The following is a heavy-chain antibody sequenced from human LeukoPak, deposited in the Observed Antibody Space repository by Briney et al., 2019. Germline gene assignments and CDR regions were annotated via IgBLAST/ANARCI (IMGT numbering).Heavy chain of an antibody. D-gene: IGHD6-13*01. CDR2: IYYSGST. CDR1: HDSISSFY. V-gene: IGHV4-59*08. Sequence: SETLSLTCTVSHDSISSFYWSWIRQPPGKGLEWIGYIYYSGSTNYNPSLKSRVTISVDTSKNQFSLKLSSVTAADTAVYYCARLDGGSSWLFDYWGQGTLVTVSS. J-gene: IGHJ4*02. CDR3: ARLDGGSSWLFDY.